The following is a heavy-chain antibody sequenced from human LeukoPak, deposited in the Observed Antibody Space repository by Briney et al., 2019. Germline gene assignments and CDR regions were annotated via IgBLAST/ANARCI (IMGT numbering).Heavy chain of an antibody. J-gene: IGHJ5*02. CDR1: GGSIRSLGYS. D-gene: IGHD5-12*01. CDR2: MYYTGTT. Sequence: KPSETLSLTCSVSGGSIRSLGYSWGRIRQPPGKGLEWIASMYYTGTTYYNPSLKSRVTMSVDTSKNQFSLNLTSVTAADTAVFYCARSVSAYAGRGWFDPWGQGTLVTVSS. V-gene: IGHV4-39*07. CDR3: ARSVSAYAGRGWFDP.